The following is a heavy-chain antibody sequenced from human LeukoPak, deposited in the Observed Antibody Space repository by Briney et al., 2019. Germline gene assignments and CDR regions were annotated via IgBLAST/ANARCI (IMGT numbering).Heavy chain of an antibody. V-gene: IGHV5-10-1*01. D-gene: IGHD5-24*01. CDR2: IDPSDSYI. Sequence: GESLKISCKGSGYSFTSYWITWVRQMPGKGLEWMGRIDPSDSYINYSPSFQGHVTISADKSISTAYLQWSSLKASDTAMYYCAHSGATAPHWFDPWGQGTWSPSPQ. CDR1: GYSFTSYW. CDR3: AHSGATAPHWFDP. J-gene: IGHJ5*02.